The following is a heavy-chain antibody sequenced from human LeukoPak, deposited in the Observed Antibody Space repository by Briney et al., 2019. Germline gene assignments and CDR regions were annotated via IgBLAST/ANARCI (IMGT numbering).Heavy chain of an antibody. CDR3: ARGKYSFDH. CDR1: GFTFSDSY. J-gene: IGHJ4*02. Sequence: GGSLRLSCAPSGFTFSDSYMSWIRQAPGKGLEYISYISSSGSTIYYADSVKGRFTLSRDNAKNSLSLEMNSLRAEDTAVYYCARGKYSFDHWGQGTLVTVSS. V-gene: IGHV3-11*01. CDR2: ISSSGSTI.